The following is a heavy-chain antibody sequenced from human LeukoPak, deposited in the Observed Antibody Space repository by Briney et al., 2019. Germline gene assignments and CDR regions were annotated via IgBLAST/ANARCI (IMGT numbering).Heavy chain of an antibody. D-gene: IGHD3-3*01. CDR2: INHSGST. CDR3: ATGPRITIFGVVIARGILDY. CDR1: GGSFSGYY. V-gene: IGHV4-34*01. Sequence: PSETLSLTCAVYGGSFSGYYWSWIRQPPRKGLEWIGEINHSGSTNYNPSLKSRVTISVDTSKNQFSLRLSSVTAADTAVYYCATGPRITIFGVVIARGILDYWGPGTLVTVSS. J-gene: IGHJ4*02.